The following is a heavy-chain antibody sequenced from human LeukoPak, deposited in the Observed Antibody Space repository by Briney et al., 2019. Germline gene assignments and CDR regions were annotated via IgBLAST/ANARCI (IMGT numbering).Heavy chain of an antibody. CDR3: AGGQWLSPWDAFDI. Sequence: ASVKVSCKASGYTFTSYGISWVRQAPGQGLEWMGWISAYNGNTNYAQKLQGRVTMTTDTSTSTAYMELRILRSDDTALYYCAGGQWLSPWDAFDIWGQGTMVTVSS. J-gene: IGHJ3*02. V-gene: IGHV1-18*01. CDR1: GYTFTSYG. D-gene: IGHD6-19*01. CDR2: ISAYNGNT.